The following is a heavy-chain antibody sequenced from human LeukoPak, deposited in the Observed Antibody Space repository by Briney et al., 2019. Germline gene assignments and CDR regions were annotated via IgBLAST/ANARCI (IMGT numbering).Heavy chain of an antibody. J-gene: IGHJ4*02. CDR3: ARSSRSGYDSSGYLFDY. CDR2: IYYSGST. Sequence: SETLSLTCTVSGGSISSSSYYWGWIRQPPGKGLEWIGSIYYSGSTYYNPSLKSRVTISVDTSKNQFSLKLSSVTAADTAVYYCARSSRSGYDSSGYLFDYWGQGTLVTVSS. V-gene: IGHV4-39*01. D-gene: IGHD3-22*01. CDR1: GGSISSSSYY.